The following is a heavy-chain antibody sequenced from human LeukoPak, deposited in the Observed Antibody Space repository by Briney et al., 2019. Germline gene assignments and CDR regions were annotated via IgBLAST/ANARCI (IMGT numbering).Heavy chain of an antibody. D-gene: IGHD1-26*01. Sequence: SETLSLTCAVYGGSFSGYYWSWIRQPPGKGLEWIGEINHSGSTNYNPSLKSRVTISVDTSKNQFSLKLSSVTAVDTAVYYCARLTLPNYYYYYYGMDVWGQGTTVTVSS. CDR2: INHSGST. CDR1: GGSFSGYY. V-gene: IGHV4-34*01. J-gene: IGHJ6*02. CDR3: ARLTLPNYYYYYYGMDV.